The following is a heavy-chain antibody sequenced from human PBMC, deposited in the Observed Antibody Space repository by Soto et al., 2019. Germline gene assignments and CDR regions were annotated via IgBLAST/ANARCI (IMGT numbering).Heavy chain of an antibody. V-gene: IGHV3-9*01. D-gene: IGHD6-13*01. CDR3: VKDESINWYSGHFRH. CDR2: INWNSGSI. Sequence: GGSLRLSCAASGFTFDDYAMHWVRQVPGKGLEWVSGINWNSGSIGYGDSVKGRFAISRDNAKNSLHLQMNSLSAEDTAFYYCVKDESINWYSGHFRHWGQGTLVTVSS. J-gene: IGHJ1*01. CDR1: GFTFDDYA.